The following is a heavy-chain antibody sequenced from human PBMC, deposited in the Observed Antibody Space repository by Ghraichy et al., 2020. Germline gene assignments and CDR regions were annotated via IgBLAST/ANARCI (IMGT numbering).Heavy chain of an antibody. CDR2: IYTSGST. CDR3: ARHLVVVVAAIPTLFYYGMDV. CDR1: GGSISSYY. V-gene: IGHV4-4*09. Sequence: SETLSLTCTVSGGSISSYYWSWIRQPPGKGLEWIGYIYTSGSTNYNPSLKSRVTISVDTSKNQFSLKLSSVTAADTAVYYCARHLVVVVAAIPTLFYYGMDVWGQGTTVTVSS. J-gene: IGHJ6*02. D-gene: IGHD2-15*01.